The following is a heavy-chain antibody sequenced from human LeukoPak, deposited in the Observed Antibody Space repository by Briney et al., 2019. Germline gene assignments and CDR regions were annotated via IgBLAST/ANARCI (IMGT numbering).Heavy chain of an antibody. V-gene: IGHV4-61*01. CDR1: GGSISSGSYY. J-gene: IGHJ5*02. CDR2: IYYSGST. D-gene: IGHD2-2*01. CDR3: ARYHAGSTIEPGFDP. Sequence: PSETLSLTCTVSGGSISSGSYYWSWIRQPPGKGLEWIGYIYYSGSTNYNPSLKSRVTISVDTSKNQFSLKLSSVTAADTAVYYCARYHAGSTIEPGFDPWGQGTLVTVSS.